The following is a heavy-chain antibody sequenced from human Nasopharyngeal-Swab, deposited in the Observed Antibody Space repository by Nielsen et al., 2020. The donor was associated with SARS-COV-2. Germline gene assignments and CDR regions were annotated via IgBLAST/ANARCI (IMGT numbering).Heavy chain of an antibody. J-gene: IGHJ4*02. CDR2: IRSKAYGGTT. Sequence: GESLKISCAASGFTFSDYYMSWIRQAPGKGLEWVGFIRSKAYGGTTEYAASVKGRFTISRDDSKSIAYLQMNSLKTEDTAVYYCTRDQAYYDILTGSDWGQGTLVTVSS. CDR3: TRDQAYYDILTGSD. V-gene: IGHV3-49*03. CDR1: GFTFSDYY. D-gene: IGHD3-9*01.